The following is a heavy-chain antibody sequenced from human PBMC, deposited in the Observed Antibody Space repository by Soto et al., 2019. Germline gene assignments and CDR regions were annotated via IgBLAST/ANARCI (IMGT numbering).Heavy chain of an antibody. CDR3: ARDIYCSGGSCYPDHNWFDP. D-gene: IGHD2-15*01. CDR1: GGSISSYY. V-gene: IGHV4-59*01. J-gene: IGHJ5*02. CDR2: IYYSGST. Sequence: PSETLSLTCTVSGGSISSYYWSWIRQPPGKGLEWIGYIYYSGSTNYNPSLKSRVTISVDTSKNQFSLKLSSVTGADTAVYYCARDIYCSGGSCYPDHNWFDPWGQGTLVTVSS.